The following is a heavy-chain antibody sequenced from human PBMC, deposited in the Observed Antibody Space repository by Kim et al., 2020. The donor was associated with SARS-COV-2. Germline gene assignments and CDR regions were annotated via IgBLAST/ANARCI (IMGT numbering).Heavy chain of an antibody. J-gene: IGHJ4*02. CDR1: GGSISSGGYS. Sequence: SETLSLTCAVSGGSISSGGYSWSWIRQPPGKGLEWIGYIYHSGSTYYNPSLKSRVTISVDRSKNQFSLKLSSVTAADTAVYYCARGYQLGFDYWGQGTLVTVSS. CDR3: ARGYQLGFDY. D-gene: IGHD2-2*01. V-gene: IGHV4-30-2*01. CDR2: IYHSGST.